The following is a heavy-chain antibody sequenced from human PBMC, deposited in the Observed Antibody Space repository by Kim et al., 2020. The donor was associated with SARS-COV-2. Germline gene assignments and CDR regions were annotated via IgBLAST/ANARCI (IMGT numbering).Heavy chain of an antibody. J-gene: IGHJ4*02. D-gene: IGHD3-22*01. CDR3: ARGENYYYDSSGYYYWGY. CDR1: GGSFSGYY. CDR2: INHSGST. Sequence: SETLSLTCAVYGGSFSGYYWSWIRQPPGKGLEWIGEINHSGSTNYNPSLKSRVTISVDTSKNQFSLKLSSVTAADTAVYYCARGENYYYDSSGYYYWGYWGQGTLVTVSS. V-gene: IGHV4-34*01.